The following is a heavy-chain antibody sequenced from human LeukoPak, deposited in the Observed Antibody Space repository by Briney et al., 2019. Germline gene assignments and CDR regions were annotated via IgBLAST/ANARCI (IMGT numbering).Heavy chain of an antibody. D-gene: IGHD1-26*01. CDR1: GYTFTSYA. CDR2: INAGNGNT. Sequence: ASVKVSCKASGYTFTSYAVHWVRQAPGQRLEWMGWINAGNGNTKYSQKFQGRVTITRDTSASTAYMELSSLRSEDTAVYYCARESGSYYFDYWGQGTLVTVSS. V-gene: IGHV1-3*01. CDR3: ARESGSYYFDY. J-gene: IGHJ4*02.